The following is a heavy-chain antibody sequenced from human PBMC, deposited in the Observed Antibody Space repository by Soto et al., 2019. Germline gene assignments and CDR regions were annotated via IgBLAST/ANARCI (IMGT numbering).Heavy chain of an antibody. V-gene: IGHV3-30-3*01. Sequence: GGSLRLSCAASGFTFSSYAMHWVRQAPGKGLEWVAVISYDGSNKYYADSVKGRFTISRDNSKNTLYLQMNSLRAEDTAVYYCEGEYSAPKYYFDYWGQGTLVTVSS. CDR2: ISYDGSNK. CDR3: EGEYSAPKYYFDY. J-gene: IGHJ4*02. CDR1: GFTFSSYA. D-gene: IGHD2-15*01.